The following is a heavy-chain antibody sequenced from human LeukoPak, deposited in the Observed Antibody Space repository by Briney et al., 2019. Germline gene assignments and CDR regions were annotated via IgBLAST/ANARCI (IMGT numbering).Heavy chain of an antibody. CDR1: GDSISSYY. V-gene: IGHV4-59*08. J-gene: IGHJ4*02. CDR2: IYYSGST. CDR3: ARHPGGYLYYFDY. Sequence: SETLSLTCTVSGDSISSYYWSWIRQPPGKGLEWIGYIYYSGSTNYNPSLKSRVTISVDTSKNQFSLKLSSVTAADTAVYYCARHPGGYLYYFDYWGQGTLVTVSS. D-gene: IGHD5-12*01.